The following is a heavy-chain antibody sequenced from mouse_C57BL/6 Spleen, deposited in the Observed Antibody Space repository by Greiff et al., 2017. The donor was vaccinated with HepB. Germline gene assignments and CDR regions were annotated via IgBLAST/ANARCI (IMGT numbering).Heavy chain of an antibody. J-gene: IGHJ1*03. CDR1: GYTFTSYW. Sequence: QVQLQQPGAELVMPGASVKLSCKASGYTFTSYWMHWVKQRPGQGLEWIGEIDPSDSYTNYNQKFKGKSTLTVDKSSSTAYMQLSSLTSEDSAVYYCARSSSYFWYFDVWGTGTTVTVSS. CDR3: ARSSSYFWYFDV. CDR2: IDPSDSYT. V-gene: IGHV1-69*01. D-gene: IGHD1-1*01.